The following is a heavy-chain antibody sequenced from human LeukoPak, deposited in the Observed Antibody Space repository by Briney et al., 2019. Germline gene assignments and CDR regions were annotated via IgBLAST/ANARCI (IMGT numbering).Heavy chain of an antibody. CDR3: AREGSVMQWLVREAYYFDC. Sequence: GGSLRDSRAASLFTPSSYSMNSVRPTPGRGLEWVSYISSGGGSIYYADCVKGRFTISRDNSKNKLYLQMNSLRAEDTAVYYCAREGSVMQWLVREAYYFDCWGQGTLVTVSS. CDR2: ISSGGGSI. CDR1: LFTPSSYS. V-gene: IGHV3-48*01. J-gene: IGHJ4*02. D-gene: IGHD6-19*01.